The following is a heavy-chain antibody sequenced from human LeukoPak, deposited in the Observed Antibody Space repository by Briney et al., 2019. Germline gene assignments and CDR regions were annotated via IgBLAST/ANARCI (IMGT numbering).Heavy chain of an antibody. D-gene: IGHD6-6*01. CDR1: DDSISSYY. Sequence: SGTLSLTCTVSDDSISSYYWSWIRQPPGKGLEWIGYIYFSGSTTYNPSLKSRVSISADTSKNQFSLKLSSVTAADTAVYYCARWPYSSSYYFDYWGQGTLVTVSS. CDR2: IYFSGST. V-gene: IGHV4-59*01. J-gene: IGHJ4*02. CDR3: ARWPYSSSYYFDY.